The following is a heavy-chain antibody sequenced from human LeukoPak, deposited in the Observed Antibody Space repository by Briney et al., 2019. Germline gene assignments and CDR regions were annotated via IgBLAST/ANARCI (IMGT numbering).Heavy chain of an antibody. CDR2: VSPGGNT. CDR1: SESSGGDD. D-gene: IGHD3-16*01. CDR3: ARDGGTRLGFDP. Sequence: SETLSLTCAMHSESSGGDDWTWIRQPPGKGLEWIGEVSPGGNTRYNPSLRSRVTISLDTSRSRFSLGLSSVTAADTGVYYCARDGGTRLGFDPWGQGTLVTVSS. V-gene: IGHV4-34*01. J-gene: IGHJ5*02.